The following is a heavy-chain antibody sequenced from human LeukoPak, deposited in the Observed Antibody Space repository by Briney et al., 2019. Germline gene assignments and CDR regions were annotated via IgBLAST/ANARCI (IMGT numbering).Heavy chain of an antibody. J-gene: IGHJ4*02. D-gene: IGHD3-22*01. CDR3: ARLSYYDSSGYYLAFLNTVLKYYFDY. V-gene: IGHV4-39*01. CDR1: GGSISSSSYY. Sequence: PSETLSLTCTVSGGSISSSSYYWGWIRQPPGKGLEWIGSIYYSGSTYYNPSPKSRVTISVDTSKNQFPLKLSSVTAADTAVYYCARLSYYDSSGYYLAFLNTVLKYYFDYWGQGTLVTVSS. CDR2: IYYSGST.